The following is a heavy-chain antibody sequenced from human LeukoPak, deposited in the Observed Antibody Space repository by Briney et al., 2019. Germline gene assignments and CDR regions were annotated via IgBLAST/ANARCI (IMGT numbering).Heavy chain of an antibody. V-gene: IGHV3-21*01. CDR3: ARDPRFDDFWSGYCDY. CDR2: ISSSSSYI. Sequence: GGSLRLSCAASGFTFSSYSMNWVRQAPGKGLEWVSSISSSSSYIYYADSVKGRFTISRDNAKNSLYLQMNSLRAEDTAVYYCARDPRFDDFWSGYCDYWGQGTLVTVSP. J-gene: IGHJ4*02. CDR1: GFTFSSYS. D-gene: IGHD3-3*01.